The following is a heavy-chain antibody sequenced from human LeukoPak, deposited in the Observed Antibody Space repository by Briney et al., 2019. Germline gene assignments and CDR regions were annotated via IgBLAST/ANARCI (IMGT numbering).Heavy chain of an antibody. J-gene: IGHJ6*03. CDR2: MNPNSGNT. CDR3: ARGLTAQLWTYYYYYMDV. Sequence: GASVKVPCKASGYTFTSYDINWVRQATGQGLEWMGWMNPNSGNTGYAQKFQGRVTMTRNTSISTAYMELSSLRSEDTAVYYCARGLTAQLWTYYYYYMDVWGKGTTVTISS. CDR1: GYTFTSYD. V-gene: IGHV1-8*01. D-gene: IGHD5-18*01.